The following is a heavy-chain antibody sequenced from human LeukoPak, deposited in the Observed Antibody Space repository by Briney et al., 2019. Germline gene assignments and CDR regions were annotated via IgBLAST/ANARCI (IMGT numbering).Heavy chain of an antibody. CDR3: ARGPPYGTRSDYLDY. CDR2: IKKDGSEK. V-gene: IGHV3-7*01. CDR1: GFTFSNHW. J-gene: IGHJ4*02. D-gene: IGHD3-10*01. Sequence: GGSLRLSCAASGFTFSNHWMSWVRQAPGKGLEWVADIKKDGSEKNQVDSVTISRHNAKNSLYLQMNSLRAEDTAVYYCARGPPYGTRSDYLDYWGQGTLVTVSS.